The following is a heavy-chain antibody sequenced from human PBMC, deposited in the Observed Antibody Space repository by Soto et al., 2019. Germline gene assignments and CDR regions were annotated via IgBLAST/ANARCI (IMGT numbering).Heavy chain of an antibody. V-gene: IGHV4-34*01. J-gene: IGHJ4*01. D-gene: IGHD3-10*01. CDR1: GGSFSGYY. CDR2: LNHSGST. Sequence: SETLSLTCAVYGGSFSGYYWSWIRQPPGKGLEWIGELNHSGSTHYNPSLKSRVTLSVDTSKNQFSLKLSSVTAADTAVYYCARNAYGLFDYCGRGNLVPVSS. CDR3: ARNAYGLFDY.